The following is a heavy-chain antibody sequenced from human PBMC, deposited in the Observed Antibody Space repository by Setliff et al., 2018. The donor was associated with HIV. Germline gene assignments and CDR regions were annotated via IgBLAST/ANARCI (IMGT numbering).Heavy chain of an antibody. D-gene: IGHD3-3*01. J-gene: IGHJ3*02. CDR1: GGSFSGYY. CDR3: ARDRSGTSYAGDDAFDI. V-gene: IGHV4-34*12. CDR2: IIPSGST. Sequence: SETLSLTCAVYGGSFSGYYWSWIRQPPGKGLEWIGEIIPSGSTNYNPSLKSRVTMSIDTSKSQFSLKLSSVTAADTAVYYCARDRSGTSYAGDDAFDIWGQGTMVTVSS.